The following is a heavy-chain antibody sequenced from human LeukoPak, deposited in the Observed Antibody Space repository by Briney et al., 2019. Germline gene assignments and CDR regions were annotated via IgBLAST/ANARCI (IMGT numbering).Heavy chain of an antibody. Sequence: PGGSLRLSCVASGFTISNYWMNWVRQAPGKGLVWVSRINSDGSITTYADSVKGRFTISRDNAKNTMYLQMNSLRDEDTAVYYCATLLPGVWGQGTLVTVSS. CDR3: ATLLPGV. CDR2: INSDGSIT. V-gene: IGHV3-74*01. D-gene: IGHD1-26*01. J-gene: IGHJ4*02. CDR1: GFTISNYW.